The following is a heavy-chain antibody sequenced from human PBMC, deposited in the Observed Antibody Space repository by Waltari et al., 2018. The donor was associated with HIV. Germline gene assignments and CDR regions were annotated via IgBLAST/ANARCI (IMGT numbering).Heavy chain of an antibody. D-gene: IGHD1-26*01. CDR2: INSDGSST. J-gene: IGHJ4*02. V-gene: IGHV3-74*01. CDR1: GFTFSSSW. Sequence: EVQLVESGGGSVQSGWSMRLYCAASGFTFSSSWMLWVRQAPGKGLVWVSRINSDGSSTSYADSVKGRFTISRDNAKNTVYLQMSSLRAEDTAVYYCARAGRDGKLPPDYWGQGTLVTVSS. CDR3: ARAGRDGKLPPDY.